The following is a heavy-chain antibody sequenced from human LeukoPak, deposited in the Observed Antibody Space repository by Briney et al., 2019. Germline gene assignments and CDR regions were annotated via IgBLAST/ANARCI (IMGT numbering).Heavy chain of an antibody. D-gene: IGHD3-10*01. CDR3: ARAEGSGSSFDY. CDR1: GFTFSSYG. CDR2: ISHDGSNK. Sequence: QPGRSLRLSCAASGFTFSSYGMHWVRQAPGKGLEWVTVISHDGSNKYYADSVKGRFTISRDNSKNTLYLQMNSLRVEDTAVYYCARAEGSGSSFDYWGQGTLVTVSS. V-gene: IGHV3-30*03. J-gene: IGHJ4*02.